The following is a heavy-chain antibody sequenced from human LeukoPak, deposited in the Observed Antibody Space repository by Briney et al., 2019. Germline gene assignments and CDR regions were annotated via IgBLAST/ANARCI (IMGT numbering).Heavy chain of an antibody. CDR2: INHSGST. J-gene: IGHJ5*02. CDR1: GGSFSGYY. V-gene: IGHV4-34*01. Sequence: SETLSLTCAVYGGSFSGYYWSWIRQPPGKGLEWIGEINHSGSTNYNPSLKSRVTISVDTSKNQFSLKLSSVTAADTAVYYCARGLGLGITGTPENYNWFDPWGQGTLVAVSS. D-gene: IGHD1-20*01. CDR3: ARGLGLGITGTPENYNWFDP.